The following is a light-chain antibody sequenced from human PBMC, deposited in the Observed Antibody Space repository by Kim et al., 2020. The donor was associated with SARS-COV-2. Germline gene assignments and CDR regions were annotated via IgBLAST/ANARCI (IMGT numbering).Light chain of an antibody. CDR3: QQNYDSPRAFT. CDR2: GEY. V-gene: IGKV1-39*01. J-gene: IGKJ4*01. Sequence: DIQLTQSPSSLSASVGDTVTITCRASQRISTYLNWYQQKPGKAPELLIYGEYTLQSGVPVRFSGSGSGTDFTLTISSLQPEDFATYYCQQNYDSPRAFTFGGGTKVDIK. CDR1: QRISTY.